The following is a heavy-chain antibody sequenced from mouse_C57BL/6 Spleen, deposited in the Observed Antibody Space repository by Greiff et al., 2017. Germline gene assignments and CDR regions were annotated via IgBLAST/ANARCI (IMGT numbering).Heavy chain of an antibody. Sequence: QVQLKQSGAELVRPGASVTLSCKASGYTFTDYYINWVKQRPGQGLEWIARIYPGSGNTYYNEKFKGKATLAAEKSSSTAYMQLSSLTSEDSAVYFCARSFITTAQGYFDYWGQGTTLTVSS. J-gene: IGHJ2*01. CDR3: ARSFITTAQGYFDY. V-gene: IGHV1-76*01. D-gene: IGHD1-1*01. CDR1: GYTFTDYY. CDR2: IYPGSGNT.